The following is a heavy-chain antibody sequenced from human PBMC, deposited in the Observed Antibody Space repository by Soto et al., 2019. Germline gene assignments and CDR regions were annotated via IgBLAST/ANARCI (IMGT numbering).Heavy chain of an antibody. Sequence: XVKVSCKASGYTFTSYYIHWVRQAPGQGLEWMGIINPSDATTKYAQNFQGRVTMTRDTSTSTVYMELSSLRYEDTAFYYCVRITYGSGSYYYDYWGQGTLVTVSS. D-gene: IGHD3-10*01. CDR3: VRITYGSGSYYYDY. J-gene: IGHJ4*02. V-gene: IGHV1-46*03. CDR1: GYTFTSYY. CDR2: INPSDATT.